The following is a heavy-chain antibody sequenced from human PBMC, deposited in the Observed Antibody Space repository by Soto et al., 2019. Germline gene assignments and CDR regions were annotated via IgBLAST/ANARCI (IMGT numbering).Heavy chain of an antibody. J-gene: IGHJ4*02. CDR1: AFTFSNYG. D-gene: IGHD5-12*01. CDR3: ATLPRGYSGYDLWY. V-gene: IGHV3-23*01. Sequence: PGGSLRLSCAVSAFTFSNYGMSWVRQAPGKGLEWVATISGSGVNKYYADSVKGRFTISRDNSKNTLYLQMNSLRAEDTAVYYCATLPRGYSGYDLWYWGQGTLVTVSS. CDR2: ISGSGVNK.